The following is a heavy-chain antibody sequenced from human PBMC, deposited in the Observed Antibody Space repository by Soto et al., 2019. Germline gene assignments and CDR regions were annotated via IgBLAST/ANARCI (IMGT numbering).Heavy chain of an antibody. Sequence: SETLSLTCTVSGGSISSGGYYWSWIRQHPGKGLEWIGYIYYSGSTYYKPSLKSRVTISVDTSKNQFSLMLSSVTAADTAVYYCASGGPTAYYFDYWGLGTLVTVSS. J-gene: IGHJ4*02. CDR1: GGSISSGGYY. CDR3: ASGGPTAYYFDY. D-gene: IGHD3-16*01. CDR2: IYYSGST. V-gene: IGHV4-31*03.